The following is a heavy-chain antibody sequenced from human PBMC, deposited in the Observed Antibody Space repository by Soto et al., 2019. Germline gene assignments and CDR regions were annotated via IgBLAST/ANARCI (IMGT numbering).Heavy chain of an antibody. J-gene: IGHJ5*02. Sequence: PGGSLRLSCAASGFTFSDYYMSWIRQAPGKGLEWVSYISSSGSTIYYADSVKGRFTISRDNAKNSLYLQINSLRAEDTAVYYCASSVVPAAMIFDPWGQGTLVTVSS. V-gene: IGHV3-11*01. CDR2: ISSSGSTI. CDR1: GFTFSDYY. D-gene: IGHD2-2*01. CDR3: ASSVVPAAMIFDP.